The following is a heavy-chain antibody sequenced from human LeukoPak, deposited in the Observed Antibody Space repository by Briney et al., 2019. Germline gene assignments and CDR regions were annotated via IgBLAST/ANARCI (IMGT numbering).Heavy chain of an antibody. D-gene: IGHD1-26*01. CDR1: GGSISSYY. CDR2: TYTSGST. V-gene: IGHV4-4*07. J-gene: IGHJ6*02. CDR3: ARAEYSGSYYYYYGMDV. Sequence: SETLSLTCTVSGGSISSYYWSWIRQPAGKGLEWIGRTYTSGSTNYNPSLKSRVTMSVDTSKNQFSLKLSSVTAADTAVYYCARAEYSGSYYYYYGMDVWGQGTTVTVSS.